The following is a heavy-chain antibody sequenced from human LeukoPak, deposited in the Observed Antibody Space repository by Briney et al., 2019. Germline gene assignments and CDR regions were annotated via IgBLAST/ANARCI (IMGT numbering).Heavy chain of an antibody. CDR3: ARGLVDAPPPHYVWGSYRHPSYYFDY. Sequence: SETLSLTCAVYGGSFSGYYWSWIRQPPGKGLEWIGEINHSGSTNYNPSLKSRVTISVDTSKNQFSLKLSSVTAADTAVYYCARGLVDAPPPHYVWGSYRHPSYYFDYWGQGTLVTVSS. CDR2: INHSGST. CDR1: GGSFSGYY. V-gene: IGHV4-34*01. J-gene: IGHJ4*02. D-gene: IGHD3-16*02.